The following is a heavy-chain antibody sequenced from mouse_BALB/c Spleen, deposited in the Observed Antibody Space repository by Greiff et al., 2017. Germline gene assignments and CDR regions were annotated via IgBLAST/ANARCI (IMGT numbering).Heavy chain of an antibody. V-gene: IGHV1-63*02. Sequence: VQLQQSGAELVRPGTSVKISCKASGYTFTNYWLGWVKQRPGHGLEWIGDIYPGGGYTNYNEKFKGKATLTADTSSSTAYMQLSSLTSEDSAVYFCARGGNYEEAMDYWGQGTSVTVSS. CDR3: ARGGNYEEAMDY. D-gene: IGHD2-1*01. CDR1: GYTFTNYW. CDR2: IYPGGGYT. J-gene: IGHJ4*01.